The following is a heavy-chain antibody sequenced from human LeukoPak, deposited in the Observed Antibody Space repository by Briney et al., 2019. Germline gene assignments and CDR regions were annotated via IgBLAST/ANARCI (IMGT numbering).Heavy chain of an antibody. CDR3: ARDAGQSGSYPTGQAFDI. CDR2: IYYSGST. D-gene: IGHD1-26*01. V-gene: IGHV4-31*03. Sequence: PSQTLSLTCTVSDGSISSGGYYWSWLRQHPGKGLEWIGYIYYSGSTYYNPSLKSRVTITVDTSKNEFSLKLSSVTAADTAVYYCARDAGQSGSYPTGQAFDIWGQGTMVTVSS. CDR1: DGSISSGGYY. J-gene: IGHJ3*02.